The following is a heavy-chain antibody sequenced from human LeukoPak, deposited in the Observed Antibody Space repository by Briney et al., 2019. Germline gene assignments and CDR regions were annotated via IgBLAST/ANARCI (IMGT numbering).Heavy chain of an antibody. J-gene: IGHJ3*02. CDR1: GGSISSYY. CDR3: ARLMTTVTTRGAFDI. V-gene: IGHV4-59*01. Sequence: SETLSLTCTVSGGSISSYYWSWIWQPPGKGLEWIGYIYYSGSTNYNPSLKSRVTISVDTSKNQFSLKLSSVTAADTAVYYCARLMTTVTTRGAFDIWGQGTMVTVSS. D-gene: IGHD4-17*01. CDR2: IYYSGST.